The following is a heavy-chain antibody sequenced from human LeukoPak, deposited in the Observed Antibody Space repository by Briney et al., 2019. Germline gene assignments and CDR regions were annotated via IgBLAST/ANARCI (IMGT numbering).Heavy chain of an antibody. V-gene: IGHV5-51*01. CDR1: GYSFTTYW. CDR3: ARRPAADAFDI. D-gene: IGHD2-2*01. Sequence: GESLQISCKGSGYSFTTYWIGWVRPMPGKGLEWMGIIYPGDSDTRYSPSFQGQVTISADKSISTAYLQWSSLKASDTAMYYCARRPAADAFDIWSQGTMVTVSS. J-gene: IGHJ3*02. CDR2: IYPGDSDT.